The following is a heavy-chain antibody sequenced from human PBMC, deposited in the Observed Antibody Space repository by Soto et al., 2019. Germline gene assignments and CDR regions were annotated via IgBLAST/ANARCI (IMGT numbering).Heavy chain of an antibody. CDR2: IVPMFGTT. CDR3: ARDLADVQSWDAFDV. V-gene: IGHV1-69*01. Sequence: QVQLVQSGPELKKPGSSVKVSCKAPGDTCNSYGISWGRQAPGQGLEWMGGIVPMFGTTNLALKFEDRVTITADELTTPGYMEIRGLPSEDTAVYYCARDLADVQSWDAFDVWGHGTRVTVSS. D-gene: IGHD6-13*01. J-gene: IGHJ3*01. CDR1: GDTCNSYG.